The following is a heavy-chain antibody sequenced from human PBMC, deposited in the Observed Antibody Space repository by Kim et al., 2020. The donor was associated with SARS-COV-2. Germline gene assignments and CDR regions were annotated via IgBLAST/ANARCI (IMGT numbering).Heavy chain of an antibody. J-gene: IGHJ5*02. D-gene: IGHD3-22*01. V-gene: IGHV4-4*02. Sequence: PSRKSRVTISVDKSKNQFSLKLNSVTAADTAVYYCAKVVSDSGGYQNWFDPWGQGTLVTVSS. CDR3: AKVVSDSGGYQNWFDP.